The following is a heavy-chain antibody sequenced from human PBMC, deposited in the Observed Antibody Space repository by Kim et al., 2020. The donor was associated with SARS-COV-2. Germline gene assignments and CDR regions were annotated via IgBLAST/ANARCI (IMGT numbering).Heavy chain of an antibody. CDR2: LYYSGRT. CDR1: GGSISSSSYY. Sequence: SETLSLTCTVSGGSISSSSYYWGWIRQPPGKGLEWIGSLYYSGRTYYNPSLRSRVTISVDASKNQFSLRLSSVTAADTAVYYCARRYYDHYYFEYWGQGTLVTVSS. CDR3: ARRYYDHYYFEY. V-gene: IGHV4-39*01. J-gene: IGHJ4*02. D-gene: IGHD3-22*01.